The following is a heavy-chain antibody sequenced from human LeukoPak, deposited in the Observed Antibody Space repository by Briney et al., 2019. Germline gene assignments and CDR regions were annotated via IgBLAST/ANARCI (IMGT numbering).Heavy chain of an antibody. V-gene: IGHV1-46*01. CDR1: GYIFTSYF. D-gene: IGHD4-23*01. Sequence: ASVKVSCKASGYIFTSYFMHWVRQAPGQGLEWMGIINPSGGNTNYAQKFQGRVTMTRDTSTSTVYMELSSLTSEDTAVYYCARVDYGGNTALDYWGQGTLVTVSS. CDR3: ARVDYGGNTALDY. CDR2: INPSGGNT. J-gene: IGHJ4*02.